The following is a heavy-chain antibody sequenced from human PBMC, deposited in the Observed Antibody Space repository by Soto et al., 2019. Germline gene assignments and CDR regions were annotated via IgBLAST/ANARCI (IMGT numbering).Heavy chain of an antibody. V-gene: IGHV3-23*01. J-gene: IGHJ4*02. CDR2: ISGSGGST. D-gene: IGHD3-10*01. CDR1: GFTFSSYA. Sequence: PGGSLRLSCAASGFTFSSYAMSWVRQAPGKGLEWVSAISGSGGSTYYADSVKGRFTISRDNSKYTLYLQMNSLRAEDTAVYYCAIEVRRFGDPDPTVHFWGKGPLVTVSS. CDR3: AIEVRRFGDPDPTVHF.